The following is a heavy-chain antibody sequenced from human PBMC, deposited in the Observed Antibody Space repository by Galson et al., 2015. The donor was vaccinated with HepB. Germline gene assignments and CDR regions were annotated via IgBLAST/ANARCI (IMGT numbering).Heavy chain of an antibody. D-gene: IGHD5-12*01. V-gene: IGHV1-2*06. CDR2: INPNSGGT. CDR1: GYTFTGYY. CDR3: GSGSATRSGYDSFYFDY. J-gene: IGHJ4*02. Sequence: SVKVSCKASGYTFTGYYIHWVRQAPGQGLEYMGQINPNSGGTNYAQNFQGRVTMTRETSINTAYMELNSLRSDDTAVYYCGSGSATRSGYDSFYFDYWGQGTLVTVSS.